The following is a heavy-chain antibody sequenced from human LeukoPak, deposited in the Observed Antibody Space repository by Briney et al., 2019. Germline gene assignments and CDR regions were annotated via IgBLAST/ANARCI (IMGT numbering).Heavy chain of an antibody. J-gene: IGHJ4*02. V-gene: IGHV1-2*02. CDR2: INPNSGGT. CDR1: GYTFTGYY. CDR3: ARDVRGDFDWSGQD. D-gene: IGHD3-9*01. Sequence: ASVNVSCKSSGYTFTGYYMHWVRQAPGQGLEWMGLINPNSGGTNYAQKFQGRVTMTRDTSISTAYMELSRLRSDDTAVYYCARDVRGDFDWSGQDWGQGTRVTVSS.